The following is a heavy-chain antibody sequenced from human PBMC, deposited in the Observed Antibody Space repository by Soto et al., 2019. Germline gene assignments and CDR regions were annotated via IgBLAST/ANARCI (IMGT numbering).Heavy chain of an antibody. CDR1: GYTFTSYD. V-gene: IGHV1-8*01. CDR2: MNPNSGNT. J-gene: IGHJ2*01. Sequence: QVQLVQSGAEVKKPGASVKVSCKASGYTFTSYDINWVRQATGQGLEWMGWMNPNSGNTGYAQKFQGRVTMTRNTSISTAYIELSSLRSEDTAVYYCARRYSSQREWYFDLWGRGTLVTVSS. CDR3: ARRYSSQREWYFDL. D-gene: IGHD6-13*01.